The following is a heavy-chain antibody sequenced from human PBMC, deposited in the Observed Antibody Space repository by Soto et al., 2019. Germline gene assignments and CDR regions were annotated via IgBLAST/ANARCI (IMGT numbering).Heavy chain of an antibody. CDR1: GFSLRTSGVG. CDR2: IYWNDDK. D-gene: IGHD6-19*01. V-gene: IGHV2-5*01. J-gene: IGHJ5*02. Sequence: SGPTLVNPTQTLTLTCIFSGFSLRTSGVGVGWIRQPPGKALEWLGFIYWNDDKRYSPSLKSRLTITRDTSKNQVVLTMTNMDPVDTATYYCAKSGSSGWYGWFDPWGQGTLVTVSS. CDR3: AKSGSSGWYGWFDP.